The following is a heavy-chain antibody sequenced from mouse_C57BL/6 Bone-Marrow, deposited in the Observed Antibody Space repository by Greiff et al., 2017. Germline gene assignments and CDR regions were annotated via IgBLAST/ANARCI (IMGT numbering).Heavy chain of an antibody. CDR3: KVGYYSNLAWFAY. D-gene: IGHD2-5*01. J-gene: IGHJ3*01. CDR1: GFTFSDAW. CDR2: IRNKANNHAT. V-gene: IGHV6-6*01. Sequence: EVNVVESGGGLVQPGGSMKLSCAASGFTFSDAWMDWVRQSPEKGLEWVAEIRNKANNHATYYAESVKGRFTISRDDSQSSVYLQMNSLRAEDTGIDYCKVGYYSNLAWFAYGGKGTLVTVSA.